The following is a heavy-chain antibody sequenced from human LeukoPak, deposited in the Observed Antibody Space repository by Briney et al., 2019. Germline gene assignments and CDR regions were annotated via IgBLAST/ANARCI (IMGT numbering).Heavy chain of an antibody. Sequence: GGSLRLSCAASGFTFSSYGMHWVRQAPGKGLEWVAFIRYDGSNKYYADSVKGRFTISRDNSKNTLYLQMDSLRAEDTAVYYCARGPSGYHNTGGQGTLVTVSS. CDR1: GFTFSSYG. CDR2: IRYDGSNK. D-gene: IGHD5-12*01. J-gene: IGHJ4*02. CDR3: ARGPSGYHNT. V-gene: IGHV3-30*02.